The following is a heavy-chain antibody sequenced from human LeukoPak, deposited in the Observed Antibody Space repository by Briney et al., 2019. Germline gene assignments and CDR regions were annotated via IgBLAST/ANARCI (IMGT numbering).Heavy chain of an antibody. CDR1: GFTFSSYA. CDR3: AKDLWDGYTKLGVDAFDI. Sequence: GGSLRLSCAASGFTFSSYAMSWVRQAPGKGLEWVSVIHSDGSTYYSDSVQGRFTISRDNSKNTLYLQMNSLRAEDTAVYYCAKDLWDGYTKLGVDAFDIWGQGTMVTVSS. D-gene: IGHD5-24*01. V-gene: IGHV3-66*01. J-gene: IGHJ3*02. CDR2: IHSDGST.